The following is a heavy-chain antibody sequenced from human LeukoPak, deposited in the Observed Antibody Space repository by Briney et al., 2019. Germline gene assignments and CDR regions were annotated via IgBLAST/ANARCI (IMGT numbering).Heavy chain of an antibody. V-gene: IGHV4-59*01. CDR3: ARDPSSPLYYYYGMDV. J-gene: IGHJ6*02. Sequence: SETLSLTCTVSGGSTSSYYWSWIRQPPGKGLEWIGYIYYSGSTNYNPSLKSRVTISVDTSKNQFSLKLSSVTAADTAVYYCARDPSSPLYYYYGMDVWGQGTTVTVSS. D-gene: IGHD2-2*01. CDR2: IYYSGST. CDR1: GGSTSSYY.